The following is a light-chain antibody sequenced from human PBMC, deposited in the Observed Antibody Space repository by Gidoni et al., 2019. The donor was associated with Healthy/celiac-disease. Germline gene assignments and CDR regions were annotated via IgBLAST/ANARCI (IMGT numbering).Light chain of an antibody. J-gene: IGKJ1*01. CDR3: QQYGSSPRT. V-gene: IGKV3-20*01. CDR1: QSVSGSY. CDR2: GAS. Sequence: EIALKQSPGTLSLSPGERATLSCTASQSVSGSYLAWYQQKPGKAPRLLLYGASTRATGSPDRFCGSGSGTDFTLTISSLEPEDFAVYYCQQYGSSPRTFGQGTKVEIK.